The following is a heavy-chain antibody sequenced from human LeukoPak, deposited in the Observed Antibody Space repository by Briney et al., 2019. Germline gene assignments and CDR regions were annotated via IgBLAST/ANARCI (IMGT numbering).Heavy chain of an antibody. CDR3: ARSSGWSRMDV. D-gene: IGHD6-19*01. V-gene: IGHV4-59*01. CDR1: GDSMSDYH. CDR2: VYYTGST. J-gene: IGHJ6*02. Sequence: PSETLSLTCAVSGDSMSDYHWSWIRQPPGKGLEWIGYVYYTGSTNYNPSVESRVTISVDTSKKQLTLKLSSVTAADTAVYYCARSSGWSRMDVWGQGTTVTVSS.